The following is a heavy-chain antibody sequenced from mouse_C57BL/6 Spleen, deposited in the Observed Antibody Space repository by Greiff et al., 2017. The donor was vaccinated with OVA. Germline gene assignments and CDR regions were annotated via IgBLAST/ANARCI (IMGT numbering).Heavy chain of an antibody. J-gene: IGHJ4*01. CDR1: GYTFTSYW. V-gene: IGHV1-64*01. CDR3: ASVHYYGSSPYYAMDY. D-gene: IGHD1-1*01. CDR2: IHPNSGST. Sequence: VQLQQPGAELVKPGASVKLSCKASGYTFTSYWMHWVKQRPGQGLEWIGMIHPNSGSTNYNEKFKSKATLTVDKSSSTAYMQLSSLTSEDSAVYYCASVHYYGSSPYYAMDYWGQGTSVTVSS.